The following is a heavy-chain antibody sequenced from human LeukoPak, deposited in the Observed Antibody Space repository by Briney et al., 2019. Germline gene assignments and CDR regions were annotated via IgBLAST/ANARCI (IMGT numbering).Heavy chain of an antibody. V-gene: IGHV4-39*01. CDR2: INYSGTT. J-gene: IGHJ4*02. CDR3: ASPYYYDRSSYYHFFDH. Sequence: PSETLSLTCSVSGGSISRSTYYWGWIRQPPGKGLEWIATINYSGTTHYIPSLNSRVTISADTSNNQFSLKVKSVTAADTAVYYCASPYYYDRSSYYHFFDHWGQGTLVTVSS. CDR1: GGSISRSTYY. D-gene: IGHD3-22*01.